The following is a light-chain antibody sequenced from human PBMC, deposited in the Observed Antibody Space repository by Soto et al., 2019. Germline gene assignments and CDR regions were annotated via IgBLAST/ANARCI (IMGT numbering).Light chain of an antibody. CDR2: DVT. Sequence: QSVLTQPASVSGSPGQSIAISCTGTSSDVGAYNYVCWYQQHPGKAPKLLIYDVTNRPSGISDRFSGSKSGNTASLTISGFRVKEKADYYCSSFTPSDTYSFGGGTKVTV. CDR1: SSDVGAYNY. CDR3: SSFTPSDTYS. V-gene: IGLV2-14*03. J-gene: IGLJ1*01.